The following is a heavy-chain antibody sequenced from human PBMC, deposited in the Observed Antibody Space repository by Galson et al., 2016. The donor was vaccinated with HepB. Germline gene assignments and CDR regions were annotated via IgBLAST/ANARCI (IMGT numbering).Heavy chain of an antibody. CDR3: ARLPRRRTRTTRPGRFDS. CDR2: IFYSGST. J-gene: IGHJ5*01. V-gene: IGHV4-59*08. D-gene: IGHD1/OR15-1a*01. Sequence: SETLSLTCTVSGTSISSYYWSWIRQPPGKGLERIGYIFYSGSTNYNPSLGSRLTMSVDTSKNQVSLKLSSVTAADTAVYYCARLPRRRTRTTRPGRFDSWGQGTLVTVSS. CDR1: GTSISSYY.